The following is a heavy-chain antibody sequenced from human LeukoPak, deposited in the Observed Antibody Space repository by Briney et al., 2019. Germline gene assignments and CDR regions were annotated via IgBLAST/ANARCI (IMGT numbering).Heavy chain of an antibody. D-gene: IGHD1-7*01. Sequence: SVKVSCKASGGTFSSYAISRVRQAPGQGLEWMGRIIPIFGTAIYAQKFQGRVTITTDESTSTAYMELSSLRSEDTAVYYCARDKMNYASDYWGQGTLVTVSS. CDR1: GGTFSSYA. CDR2: IIPIFGTA. CDR3: ARDKMNYASDY. J-gene: IGHJ4*02. V-gene: IGHV1-69*05.